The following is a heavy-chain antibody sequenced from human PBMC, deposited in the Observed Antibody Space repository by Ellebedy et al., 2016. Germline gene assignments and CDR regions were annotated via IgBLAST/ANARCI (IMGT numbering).Heavy chain of an antibody. CDR3: AISIDRGVINLYYYGMDV. CDR2: IKPDGSEK. CDR1: GFTFSSYY. V-gene: IGHV3-7*02. Sequence: GESLKISCVVSGFTFSSYYMSWVRQAPEKGLEWVANIKPDGSEKYYVDSVKGRFTVSRDNAKNSLFLQMNSLRAEDTAVYFCAISIDRGVINLYYYGMDVWGQGTTVTVS. J-gene: IGHJ6*02. D-gene: IGHD3-10*01.